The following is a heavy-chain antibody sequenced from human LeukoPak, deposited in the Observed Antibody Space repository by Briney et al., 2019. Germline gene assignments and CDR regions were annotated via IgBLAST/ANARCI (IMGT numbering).Heavy chain of an antibody. Sequence: TGGSLRLSCAASGFTFCIHGMHWVRQAPGKGLEWTSYISSGSRTITYADSVKGRFTISRDDAKNSLYLQMDSLRAEDTAVYYCARQSPAFDYWGQGTLVTVSS. CDR3: ARQSPAFDY. J-gene: IGHJ4*02. V-gene: IGHV3-48*01. CDR1: GFTFCIHG. CDR2: ISSGSRTI.